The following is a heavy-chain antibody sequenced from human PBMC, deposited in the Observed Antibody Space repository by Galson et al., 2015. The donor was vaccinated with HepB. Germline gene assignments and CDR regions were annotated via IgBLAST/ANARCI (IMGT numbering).Heavy chain of an antibody. D-gene: IGHD1-20*01. CDR1: GFTFSSYA. J-gene: IGHJ4*02. CDR2: ISSNGGST. V-gene: IGHV3-64D*06. CDR3: VKGTDFYIWNDIDY. Sequence: SLRLSCAASGFTFSSYAMHWVRQAPGKGLEYVSAISSNGGSTYYADSVKGRFTISRDNSKNTLYLQMSSLRAEDTAVYYCVKGTDFYIWNDIDYWGQGTLVTVSS.